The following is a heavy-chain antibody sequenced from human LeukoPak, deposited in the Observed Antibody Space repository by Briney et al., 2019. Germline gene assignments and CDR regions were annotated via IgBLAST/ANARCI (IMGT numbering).Heavy chain of an antibody. J-gene: IGHJ5*02. Sequence: PSETLSLTCTVSGGSISSYYWSWIRQPAGKGLEWIGRIYTSGSTNYNPSLKSRVTMSVDTSKNQFSLKLSSVTAADTAVYYCARSIKQQLVPYNWSDPWGQGTLVTVSS. CDR1: GGSISSYY. V-gene: IGHV4-4*07. CDR3: ARSIKQQLVPYNWSDP. CDR2: IYTSGST. D-gene: IGHD6-13*01.